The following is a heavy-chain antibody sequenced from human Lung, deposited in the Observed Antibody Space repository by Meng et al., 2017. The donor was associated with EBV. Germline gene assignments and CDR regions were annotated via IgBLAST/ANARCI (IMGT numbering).Heavy chain of an antibody. D-gene: IGHD1-26*01. CDR3: AREADGATFDY. V-gene: IGHV1-18*01. CDR2: ISGYNGNT. Sequence: VCLVHFGAEVRKLGASVKVSCKASGYTFTSYGISWVRQAPGKGLEWMGWISGYNGNTNYAQKRQGRVTMTTDTSTSTAYMELRSLRSDDTAVYYCAREADGATFDYWGQGTLVTVSS. CDR1: GYTFTSYG. J-gene: IGHJ4*02.